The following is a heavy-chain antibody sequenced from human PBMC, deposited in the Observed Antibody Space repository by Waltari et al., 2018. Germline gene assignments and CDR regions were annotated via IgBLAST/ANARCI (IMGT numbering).Heavy chain of an antibody. V-gene: IGHV7-4-1*02. CDR1: GYTFTSYA. CDR2: INTNTGNP. CDR3: ARFSAKLRFLEWNPRDYYYGMDV. D-gene: IGHD3-3*01. Sequence: GSVKVSCKASGYTFTSYAMNWVRQAPGQGLEWMGWINTNTGNPTYAQGFTGRFVFSLDTSVSTAYLQISSLKAEDTAVYYCARFSAKLRFLEWNPRDYYYGMDVWGQGTTVTVSS. J-gene: IGHJ6*02.